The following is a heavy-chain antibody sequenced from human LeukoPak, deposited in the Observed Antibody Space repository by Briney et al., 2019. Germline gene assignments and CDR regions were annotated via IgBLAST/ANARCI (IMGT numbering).Heavy chain of an antibody. CDR1: GGSISSYY. CDR3: TRRQFGSSLRDY. J-gene: IGHJ4*02. CDR2: IYYSGST. D-gene: IGHD6-6*01. Sequence: SETLSLTCTVSGGSISSYYWSWIRQPPGKGLEWIGYIYYSGSTYYNPSLKSRVTISVDTPKNQFSLNLNSVTAADTAVYYCTRRQFGSSLRDYWGQGTLVTVSS. V-gene: IGHV4-59*04.